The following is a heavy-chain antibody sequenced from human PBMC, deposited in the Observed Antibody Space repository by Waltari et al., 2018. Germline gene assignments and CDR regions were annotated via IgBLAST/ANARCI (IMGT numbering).Heavy chain of an antibody. V-gene: IGHV3-23*01. CDR1: GFMFSSYT. J-gene: IGHJ3*02. CDR2: ISGSGGST. D-gene: IGHD3-10*01. CDR3: AAAGPWGGGAFDI. Sequence: EVQLLESGGGLAQPGGSLRLSCAAFGFMFSSYTMTWVRQAPGKGLVWVSSISGSGGSTYDADSVKGRFTIARDNSKDTLYLQMDTWRAEDTAVYYWAAAGPWGGGAFDIWGQGTMVTVSS.